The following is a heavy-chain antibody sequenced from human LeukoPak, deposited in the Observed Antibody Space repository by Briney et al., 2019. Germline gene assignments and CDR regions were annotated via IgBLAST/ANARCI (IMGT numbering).Heavy chain of an antibody. J-gene: IGHJ4*02. CDR2: IIPIFGTA. D-gene: IGHD3-22*01. Sequence: SVKVSCKASGGTFSSYAISWVRQAPGQGLEWMGRIIPIFGTANYAQKFQGRVTITTDGSTSTAYMELSSLRSEDTAVYYCARELYYYDSSGHFDYWGQGTLVTVSS. CDR1: GGTFSSYA. V-gene: IGHV1-69*05. CDR3: ARELYYYDSSGHFDY.